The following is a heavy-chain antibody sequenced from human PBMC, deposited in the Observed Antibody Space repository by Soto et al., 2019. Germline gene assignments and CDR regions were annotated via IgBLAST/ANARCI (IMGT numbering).Heavy chain of an antibody. CDR2: IYYSGST. V-gene: IGHV4-39*01. J-gene: IGHJ4*02. Sequence: QLQLQESGPGLVKPSETLSLTCTVSGGSIGSSSYYWGWIRQPPGKGLEWIGSIYYSGSTYYNPSLKSRVTISVDTSKNQFSLTLSSVTAADTAVYYCARHPYDSSGSHFDYWGQGTLVTVSS. CDR1: GGSIGSSSYY. D-gene: IGHD3-22*01. CDR3: ARHPYDSSGSHFDY.